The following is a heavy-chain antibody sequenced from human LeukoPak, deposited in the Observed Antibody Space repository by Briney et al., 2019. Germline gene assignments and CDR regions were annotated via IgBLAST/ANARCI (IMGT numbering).Heavy chain of an antibody. CDR1: EFTFNRYW. D-gene: IGHD3-9*01. CDR2: IKEDGSQK. Sequence: GGSLRLSCVTSEFTFNRYWMSWVRQAPGKGLEWVANIKEDGSQKSYVDSVKGRFSISRDNTKNSLYLEMNSLRADDTAVYYRARPMMAGTGYYYGCFDKWGQGALVTVSS. V-gene: IGHV3-7*03. J-gene: IGHJ4*02. CDR3: ARPMMAGTGYYYGCFDK.